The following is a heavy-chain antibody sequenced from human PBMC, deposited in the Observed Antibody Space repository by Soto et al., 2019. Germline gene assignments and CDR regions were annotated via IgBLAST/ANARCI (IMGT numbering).Heavy chain of an antibody. V-gene: IGHV3-30*18. CDR2: ISYDGSNK. CDR3: AKDSRITMVRGIYDAFDI. CDR1: GFTFSSYG. D-gene: IGHD3-10*01. J-gene: IGHJ3*02. Sequence: QVQLVESGGGVVQPGRSLRLSCAASGFTFSSYGMHWVRQAPGKGLEWVAVISYDGSNKYYADSVKARFTISRDNSKNTLNLQMNSLRAEDTAVYYCAKDSRITMVRGIYDAFDIWGQGTMVTVSS.